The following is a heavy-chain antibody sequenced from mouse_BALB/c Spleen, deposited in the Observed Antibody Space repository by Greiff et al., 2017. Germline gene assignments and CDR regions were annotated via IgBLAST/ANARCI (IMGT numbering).Heavy chain of an antibody. V-gene: IGHV3-6*02. D-gene: IGHD2-10*01. CDR2: ISYDGSN. Sequence: ESGPGLVKPSQSLSLTCSVTGYSITSGYYWNWIRQFPGNKLEWMGYISYDGSNNYNPSLKNRISITRDTSKNQFFLKLNSVTTEDTATYYCARGSSYYGNAMDYWGQGTSVTVSS. J-gene: IGHJ4*01. CDR3: ARGSSYYGNAMDY. CDR1: GYSITSGYY.